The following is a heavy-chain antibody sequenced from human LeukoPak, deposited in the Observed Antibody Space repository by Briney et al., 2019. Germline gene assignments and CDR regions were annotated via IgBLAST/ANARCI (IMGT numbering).Heavy chain of an antibody. D-gene: IGHD2-21*01. V-gene: IGHV3-23*01. J-gene: IGHJ3*01. Sequence: GGSLRLSCAASGFTFSSYGMTWVRQAPGKGLEWVSGISGNGFTTFYADSVRGRFTISRDNSKNTIYLQMNSLRAEDTAVYYCAKDFQGQIPDAFDVWGQGTMVTVSS. CDR2: ISGNGFTT. CDR1: GFTFSSYG. CDR3: AKDFQGQIPDAFDV.